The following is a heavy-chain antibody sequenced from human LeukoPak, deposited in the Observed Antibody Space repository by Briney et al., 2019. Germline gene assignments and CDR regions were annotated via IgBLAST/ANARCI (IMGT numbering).Heavy chain of an antibody. D-gene: IGHD6-13*01. J-gene: IGHJ4*02. CDR1: GFTFSNAW. Sequence: PGGSLRLSCAASGFTFSNAWMSWVRQAPGKGLEWVGRIKGKTDGGTPDYAAPVKGRFTISRDHSEDTLYLQMNSLKTEDTAVYYCILAAAGPAYWGQGALVTVSS. CDR2: IKGKTDGGTP. CDR3: ILAAAGPAY. V-gene: IGHV3-15*01.